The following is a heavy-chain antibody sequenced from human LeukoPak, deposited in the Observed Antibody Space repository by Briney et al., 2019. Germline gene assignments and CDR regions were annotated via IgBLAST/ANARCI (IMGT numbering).Heavy chain of an antibody. Sequence: GASVKVSCKASGYSFTNYGISWGGQAPGQGLEWMGWISAHNGNTNYAQKLQGRVTMTTDTSTSTAYMELRTLRSDDTAVYYCARDHSYASRGGSFDYWGQGTLVTVSS. V-gene: IGHV1-18*01. CDR1: GYSFTNYG. CDR2: ISAHNGNT. D-gene: IGHD3-16*01. CDR3: ARDHSYASRGGSFDY. J-gene: IGHJ4*02.